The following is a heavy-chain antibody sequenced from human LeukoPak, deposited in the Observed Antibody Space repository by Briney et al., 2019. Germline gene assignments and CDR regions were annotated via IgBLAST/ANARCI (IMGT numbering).Heavy chain of an antibody. CDR1: GFTVSSNS. CDR2: IYSDNT. CDR3: ARRGRISYGYYFDY. J-gene: IGHJ4*02. D-gene: IGHD5-18*01. V-gene: IGHV3-53*01. Sequence: GGSLRLSCTVSGFTVSSNSMSWVRQAPGKGLEWVSFIYSDNTHYSDSVKGRFTISRDNSKNTLYLQMNSLRAEDTALYYCARRGRISYGYYFDYWGQGTLVTVSS.